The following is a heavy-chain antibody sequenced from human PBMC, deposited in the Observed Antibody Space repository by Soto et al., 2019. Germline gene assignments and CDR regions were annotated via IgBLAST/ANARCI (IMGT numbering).Heavy chain of an antibody. Sequence: SETLSLACTGSCGAINSYYWRWIRQPAGKGLEWIGRIYSSGSTKYNPSLQSRVTMSLDTSKNQFSLRLTSVTAADTAVYYCARGQRFSDWFDPWGQGTLVTVSS. CDR1: CGAINSYY. J-gene: IGHJ5*02. V-gene: IGHV4-4*07. CDR3: ARGQRFSDWFDP. CDR2: IYSSGST. D-gene: IGHD3-3*01.